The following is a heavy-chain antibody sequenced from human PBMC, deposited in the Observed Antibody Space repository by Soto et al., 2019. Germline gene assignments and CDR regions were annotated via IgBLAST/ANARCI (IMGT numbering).Heavy chain of an antibody. V-gene: IGHV3-30*03. J-gene: IGHJ5*02. Sequence: QVQLAESGGGVVQPGRSLRLACATSGFVSKNYDIHWVRQAPGKGLAWLASISYDGSNKYYADSVKGRFTISRDNSKNHLSLQIHSLGAEDTAVYYCSRGIKGGLDAWGPGTLVTVSS. CDR1: GFVSKNYD. CDR2: ISYDGSNK. D-gene: IGHD2-21*01. CDR3: SRGIKGGLDA.